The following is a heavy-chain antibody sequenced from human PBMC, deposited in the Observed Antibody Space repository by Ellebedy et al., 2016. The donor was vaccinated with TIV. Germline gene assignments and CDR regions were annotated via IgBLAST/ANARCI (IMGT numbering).Heavy chain of an antibody. CDR1: GGSISSSSYY. J-gene: IGHJ4*02. V-gene: IGHV4-39*07. Sequence: MPSETLSLTCTVSGGSISSSSYYWGWIRQPPGKGLEWIGSIYYSGSTYYNPSLKSRVTISVDTSKNQFSLKLSSVTAADTAVYYCASQDYYDSSGYPRPFENNFDYWGQGTLVTVSS. D-gene: IGHD3-22*01. CDR3: ASQDYYDSSGYPRPFENNFDY. CDR2: IYYSGST.